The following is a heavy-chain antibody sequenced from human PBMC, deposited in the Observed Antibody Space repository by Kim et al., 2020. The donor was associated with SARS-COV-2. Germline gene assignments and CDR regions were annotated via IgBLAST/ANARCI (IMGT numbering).Heavy chain of an antibody. D-gene: IGHD2-21*02. CDR3: ARDHCNTTDCYRDLVTAMDV. Sequence: GGSLRLSCAASGFSFIDYGINWVRQAPGRGLEWVSFISSGRMYTDYAGSVRGRFIISRDNAKNSVYLQMHALRAEDTAVYYCARDHCNTTDCYRDLVTAMDVWGQGTTVTVSS. CDR2: ISSGRMYT. V-gene: IGHV3-21*01. J-gene: IGHJ6*02. CDR1: GFSFIDYG.